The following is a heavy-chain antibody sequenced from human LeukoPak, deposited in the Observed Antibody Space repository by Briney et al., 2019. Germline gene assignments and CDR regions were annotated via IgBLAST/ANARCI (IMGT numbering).Heavy chain of an antibody. D-gene: IGHD5-12*01. V-gene: IGHV3-21*01. CDR1: GFTFSSYS. CDR3: ARDGRGYSGYDYNYYYGMDV. CDR2: ISSSSSYI. J-gene: IGHJ6*02. Sequence: GGSLRLSCAASGFTFSSYSMNWVRQAPGKGLEWVSSISSSSSYIYYADSVKGRFTTSRDNAKNSLYLQMNSLRAEDTAVYYCARDGRGYSGYDYNYYYGMDVWGQGTTVTVSS.